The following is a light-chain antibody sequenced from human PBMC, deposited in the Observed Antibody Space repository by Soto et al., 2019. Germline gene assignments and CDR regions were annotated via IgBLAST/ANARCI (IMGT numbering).Light chain of an antibody. CDR3: QQYGSSPFT. J-gene: IGKJ3*01. Sequence: EVVLTQSPVTLSLSPGERATLSCRASQSVSSPYLAWYQQKPGQPPRLLIYGASSRATDIPDRFIGSGSGTEFTLTIARLAPEHFAMYYCQQYGSSPFTFGSGTKVDI. V-gene: IGKV3-20*01. CDR1: QSVSSPY. CDR2: GAS.